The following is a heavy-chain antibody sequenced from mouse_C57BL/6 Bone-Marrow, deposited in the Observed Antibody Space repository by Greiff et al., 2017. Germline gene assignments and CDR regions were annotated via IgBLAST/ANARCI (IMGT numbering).Heavy chain of an antibody. J-gene: IGHJ2*01. CDR3: ASTTTVVASDY. D-gene: IGHD1-1*01. V-gene: IGHV1-64*01. CDR2: IHPNSGST. Sequence: VQLQQPGAELVKPGASVKLSCKASGYTFTSYWMHWVKQRPGQGLEWIGMIHPNSGSTNYNEKFKSKATLTVDKSSSTAYMQLSSLTSEDSAVYYCASTTTVVASDYWGQGTTLTVSS. CDR1: GYTFTSYW.